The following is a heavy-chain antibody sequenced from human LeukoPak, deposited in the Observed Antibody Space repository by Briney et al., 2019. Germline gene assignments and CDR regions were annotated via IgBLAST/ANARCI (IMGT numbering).Heavy chain of an antibody. J-gene: IGHJ6*02. V-gene: IGHV4-39*01. CDR3: ARYGDYLYYYGMDV. D-gene: IGHD4-17*01. Sequence: SETLSLTCTVSGGSISSSSYYWGGIRQPPGKGLEWIGSIYYSGSTYYNPSLKSRVTISVDTSKNQFSLKLSSVTAADTAVYYCARYGDYLYYYGMDVWGQGTTVTVSS. CDR1: GGSISSSSYY. CDR2: IYYSGST.